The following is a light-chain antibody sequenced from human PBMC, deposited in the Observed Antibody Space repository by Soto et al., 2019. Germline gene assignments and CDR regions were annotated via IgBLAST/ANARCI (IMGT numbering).Light chain of an antibody. J-gene: IGLJ1*01. Sequence: QSVLTQPPSVSGAPGQRVTISCTGNNSNLGAGYDVHWYQQLPGAAPKLIIHEVSNRPSGVSNRFSGSKSGNTASLTISGLQTEDEADYYCSSHGGSSPFYVFGTGTKLTVL. CDR3: SSHGGSSPFYV. CDR1: NSNLGAGYD. V-gene: IGLV1-40*01. CDR2: EVS.